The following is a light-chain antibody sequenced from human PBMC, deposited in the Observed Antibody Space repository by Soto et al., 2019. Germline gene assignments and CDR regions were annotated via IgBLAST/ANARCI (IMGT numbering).Light chain of an antibody. V-gene: IGLV2-14*03. J-gene: IGLJ2*01. CDR3: YSYTSSSTVL. CDR2: DFS. Sequence: QSVLTQPASVSGSPGQSITISCTGINNFIVCYIYVSWYQQLPGKAPKLIIYDFSNCCSGVSNRFSGSKSGNTASLIISGLQAEDEADYYCYSYTSSSTVLFGGGTKVT. CDR1: NNFIVCYIY.